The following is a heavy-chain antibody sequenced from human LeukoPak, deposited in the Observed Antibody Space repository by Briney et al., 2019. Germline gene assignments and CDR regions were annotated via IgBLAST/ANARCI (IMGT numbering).Heavy chain of an antibody. D-gene: IGHD6-19*01. J-gene: IGHJ5*02. V-gene: IGHV1-46*01. CDR3: ARVPIAVAGNWFDP. Sequence: VASVKVSCKAPGGSFGRYAISWVRQAPGQGLEWMGIINPSGGSTSYAQKFQGRVTMTRDTSTSTVYMELSSLRSEDTAVYYCARVPIAVAGNWFDPWGQGTLVTVSS. CDR2: INPSGGST. CDR1: GGSFGRYA.